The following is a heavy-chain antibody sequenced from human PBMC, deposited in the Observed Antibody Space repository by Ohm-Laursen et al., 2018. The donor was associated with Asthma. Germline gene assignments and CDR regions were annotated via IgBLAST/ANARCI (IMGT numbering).Heavy chain of an antibody. J-gene: IGHJ4*02. CDR3: ARVSGPDH. CDR2: ISGSGSPI. CDR1: GFIVSTKF. Sequence: SLRLSCAASGFIVSTKFMNWVRQAPGEGLEWVSHISGSGSPIFYADSVKGRFTISRDNAKNSLYLQMNSLRAEDTAVYYCARVSGPDHWGQGTRVTVSS. D-gene: IGHD2-15*01. V-gene: IGHV3-48*01.